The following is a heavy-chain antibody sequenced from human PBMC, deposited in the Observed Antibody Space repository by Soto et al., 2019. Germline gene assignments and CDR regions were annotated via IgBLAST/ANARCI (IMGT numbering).Heavy chain of an antibody. V-gene: IGHV4-31*03. D-gene: IGHD6-13*01. CDR2: IYYSGST. Sequence: QVQLQESGPGLVKPSQTLSLTCTVSGGSISSGGYYWSWIRQHPGKGLEWIGYIYYSGSTYYNPSLKSRVTISVDTSKNQISLKLRSVTAADTAVYYCARASLAAAGPNWFDPWGQGTLVTVSS. CDR3: ARASLAAAGPNWFDP. J-gene: IGHJ5*02. CDR1: GGSISSGGYY.